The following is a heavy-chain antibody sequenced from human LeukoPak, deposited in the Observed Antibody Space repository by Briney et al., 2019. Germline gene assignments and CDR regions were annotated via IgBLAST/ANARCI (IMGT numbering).Heavy chain of an antibody. D-gene: IGHD3-22*01. Sequence: GASVKVSCKASGGTFSSYAISWVRQAPGQGLEWMGGIIPIFGTANYAQKFQGRVTITADESTSTAYMELSSLRSEDTAVYYCARGRYYYDSSALYYLDYWGQGTLVTVSS. CDR2: IIPIFGTA. J-gene: IGHJ4*02. V-gene: IGHV1-69*13. CDR1: GGTFSSYA. CDR3: ARGRYYYDSSALYYLDY.